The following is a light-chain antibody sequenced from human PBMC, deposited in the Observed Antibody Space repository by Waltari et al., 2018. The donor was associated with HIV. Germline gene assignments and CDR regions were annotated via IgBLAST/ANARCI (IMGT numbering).Light chain of an antibody. V-gene: IGLV2-14*01. Sequence: HSALTQPASVSGSPGQSITIPCTGTRTDIGTYNYVSWYQQHPGNVPKLLIYEVTKRPSGVSNRFSGSKSGNTASLTISGLQAEDEAAYYCCSYTSTTTSILFAGGTKLTVL. CDR3: CSYTSTTTSIL. J-gene: IGLJ2*01. CDR1: RTDIGTYNY. CDR2: EVT.